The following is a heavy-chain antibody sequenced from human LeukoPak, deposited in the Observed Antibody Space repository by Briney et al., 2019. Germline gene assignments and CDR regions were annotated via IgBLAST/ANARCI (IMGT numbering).Heavy chain of an antibody. CDR3: ARGGVVPAAGGYYYYMDV. CDR2: MNPNSGNT. Sequence: ASVKVSCKASGYTFTSYDINWVRQATGQGLEWMGWMNPNSGNTGYAQKFQGRVTITRNTSISTAYMELSSLRSEDTAVYYCARGGVVPAAGGYYYYMDVWGKGTTVTVSS. V-gene: IGHV1-8*03. D-gene: IGHD2-2*01. CDR1: GYTFTSYD. J-gene: IGHJ6*03.